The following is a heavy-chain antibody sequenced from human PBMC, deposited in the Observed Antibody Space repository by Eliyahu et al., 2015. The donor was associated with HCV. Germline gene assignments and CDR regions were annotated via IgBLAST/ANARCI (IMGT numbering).Heavy chain of an antibody. J-gene: IGHJ5*02. CDR2: INHSGST. D-gene: IGHD3-10*01. Sequence: QVQLQQWGAGLLKPSETLSLTCAVYGGSFSGYYWSWTRQPPGKGLEWIGEINHSGSTNYNPSLKSRVTISVDTSKNQFSLKLSSVTAADTAVYYCARGSRVLLWFRELNSTWFDPWGQGTLVTVSS. V-gene: IGHV4-34*01. CDR1: GGSFSGYY. CDR3: ARGSRVLLWFRELNSTWFDP.